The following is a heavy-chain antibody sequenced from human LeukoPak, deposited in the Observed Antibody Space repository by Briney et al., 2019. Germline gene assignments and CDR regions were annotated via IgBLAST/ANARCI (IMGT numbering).Heavy chain of an antibody. J-gene: IGHJ4*02. Sequence: ASVKLSRKAAGSTFTRYAINWVRQAPGPGRKWKGGIIPIFGTANYAQKFQDRVTITRHTSPSTDYMELSSLRSGDTGVYYCARDDVNGDGSGSYYGYWGQGTLVTVSS. CDR2: IIPIFGTA. D-gene: IGHD3-10*01. V-gene: IGHV1-69*05. CDR3: ARDDVNGDGSGSYYGY. CDR1: GSTFTRYA.